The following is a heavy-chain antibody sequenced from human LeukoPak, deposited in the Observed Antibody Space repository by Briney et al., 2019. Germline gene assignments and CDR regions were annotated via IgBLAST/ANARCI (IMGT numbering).Heavy chain of an antibody. V-gene: IGHV3-30-3*01. CDR3: ARDLSSGWTEGYFDY. CDR2: ISYDGSNK. J-gene: IGHJ4*02. Sequence: PGGSLRLSCAASGFTFSSYAMHWVRQAPGKGLEWVAVISYDGSNKYYADSVKGRFTISRDNSKNTLYLQMNSLRAEDTAVYYCARDLSSGWTEGYFDYWGQRTLVTVSS. D-gene: IGHD6-19*01. CDR1: GFTFSSYA.